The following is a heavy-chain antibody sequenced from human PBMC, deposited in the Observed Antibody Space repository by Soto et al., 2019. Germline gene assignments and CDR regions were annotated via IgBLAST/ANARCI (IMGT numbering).Heavy chain of an antibody. J-gene: IGHJ2*01. CDR2: TYYRSKWYN. CDR3: ARDSSGFHWYFDL. D-gene: IGHD6-19*01. V-gene: IGHV6-1*01. Sequence: SQTLSLTCAISGDSVSSATATWSWIRQSPSRGLEWLGSTYYRSKWYNDYAVSVKSRIAITPVTSKNQLSLQLSSVTPEDTAVYFCARDSSGFHWYFDLWGRGTLVTVSS. CDR1: GDSVSSATAT.